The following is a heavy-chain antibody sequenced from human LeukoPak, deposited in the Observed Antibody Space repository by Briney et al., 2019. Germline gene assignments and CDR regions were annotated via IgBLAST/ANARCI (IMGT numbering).Heavy chain of an antibody. J-gene: IGHJ5*02. CDR1: GGSFSGYY. Sequence: ESSETLSLTCAVYGGSFSGYYWSWIRQPPGKGLEWIGEINHSGSTNYNPSLKSRDTISVDTSKNQFSLKLSSVPAADTAVYYCARGRGDIVVVPAAIRGWFDPWGQGTLVTVSS. D-gene: IGHD2-2*02. V-gene: IGHV4-34*01. CDR3: ARGRGDIVVVPAAIRGWFDP. CDR2: INHSGST.